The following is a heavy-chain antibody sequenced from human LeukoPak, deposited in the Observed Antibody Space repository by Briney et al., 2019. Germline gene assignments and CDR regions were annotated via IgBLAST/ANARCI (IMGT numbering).Heavy chain of an antibody. CDR2: INPNSGGT. CDR1: GYTFTGYY. V-gene: IGHV1-2*02. J-gene: IGHJ6*02. D-gene: IGHD3-10*01. Sequence: ASVKVSCKASGYTFTGYYMHWVRQAPGQGLEWMGWINPNSGGTNYAQKFRGRVTMTRDTSISTAYMELSRLRSDDTAVYYCARDLPALWFGELRYYGMDVWGQGTTVTVSS. CDR3: ARDLPALWFGELRYYGMDV.